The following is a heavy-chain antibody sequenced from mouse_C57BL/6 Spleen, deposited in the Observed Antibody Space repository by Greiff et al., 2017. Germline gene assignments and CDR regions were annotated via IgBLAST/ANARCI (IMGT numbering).Heavy chain of an antibody. CDR1: GYTFTSYW. CDR2: INPSSGYT. D-gene: IGHD1-1*01. Sequence: QVQLQQSGAELAKPGASVKLSCKASGYTFTSYWMHWVKQRPGQGLEWIGYINPSSGYTKYNQKFKDKATLTADKSSSTAYMQLSSLTYEDSAVYYCAREGFITTVVAHYYAMDYWGQGTSVTVSS. J-gene: IGHJ4*01. CDR3: AREGFITTVVAHYYAMDY. V-gene: IGHV1-7*01.